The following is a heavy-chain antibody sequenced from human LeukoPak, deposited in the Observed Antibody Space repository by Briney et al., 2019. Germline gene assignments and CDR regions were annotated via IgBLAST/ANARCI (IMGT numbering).Heavy chain of an antibody. CDR1: EFTFSSYS. J-gene: IGHJ5*02. V-gene: IGHV3-21*01. Sequence: GGSLRLSCAASEFTFSSYSMNWVRQAPGKGLEWVSSISSSSNYISYADSVKGRFTISRDNAKNSLSLQMNSLRIEDTAVYYCARGQQWLAAEGFDPWGRGTLVTVSS. CDR2: ISSSSNYI. CDR3: ARGQQWLAAEGFDP. D-gene: IGHD6-19*01.